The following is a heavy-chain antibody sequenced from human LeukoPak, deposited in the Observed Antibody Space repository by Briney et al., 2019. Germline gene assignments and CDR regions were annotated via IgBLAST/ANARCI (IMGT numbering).Heavy chain of an antibody. CDR1: GFTVSSNY. J-gene: IGHJ4*02. V-gene: IGHV3-66*01. CDR3: AKDHWSASTYALRAFDF. CDR2: VYSGGST. D-gene: IGHD2-2*01. Sequence: PGGSLRLSCAAAGFTVSSNYMTWVRQAPGKGLEWVSVVYSGGSTYHADSVKGRFTISRDNSKNTLYLQMNSLRADDTAVYYCAKDHWSASTYALRAFDFWGQGTLVTVSS.